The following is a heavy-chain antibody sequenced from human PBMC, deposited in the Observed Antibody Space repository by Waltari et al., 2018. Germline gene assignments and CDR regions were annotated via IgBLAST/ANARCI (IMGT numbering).Heavy chain of an antibody. CDR3: ARGKGYSSSAYGMDV. Sequence: QVQLQQWGAGLLKPSETLSLTCAVYGGSFRGYYWSWIRQPPGKGLEWIGEINHSGSTNYNPSLKSRVTISVDTSKNQFSLKLSSVTAADTAVYYCARGKGYSSSAYGMDVWGQGTTVTVSS. D-gene: IGHD6-13*01. CDR2: INHSGST. V-gene: IGHV4-34*01. J-gene: IGHJ6*02. CDR1: GGSFRGYY.